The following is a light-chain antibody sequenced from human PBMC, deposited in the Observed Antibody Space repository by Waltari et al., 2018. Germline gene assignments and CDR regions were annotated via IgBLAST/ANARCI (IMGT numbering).Light chain of an antibody. V-gene: IGLV2-14*03. CDR3: SSYTSSSVVV. J-gene: IGLJ2*01. CDR2: DVS. CDR1: SSDVGGYNY. Sequence: QSALTQPASVSGSPGQSITISCTGTSSDVGGYNYVSWYQQNPGKAPKPMIYDVSNRPSGGSNRFSGSKSGNTASLTISGLQAEDEADYYCSSYTSSSVVVFGGGTKLTVL.